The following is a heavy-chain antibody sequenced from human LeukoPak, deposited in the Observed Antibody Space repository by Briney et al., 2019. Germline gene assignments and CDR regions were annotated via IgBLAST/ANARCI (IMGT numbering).Heavy chain of an antibody. J-gene: IGHJ3*02. Sequence: SETLSLTCAVSGGSISSGGYSWSWIRQPPGKGLEWIGYIYHSGSTYYNPSLKSRVTISVDRSRNQFSLKLSSVTAADTAVYYCARDSTMVRGVTIVGAFDIWGQGTMVTVSS. CDR1: GGSISSGGYS. CDR3: ARDSTMVRGVTIVGAFDI. D-gene: IGHD3-10*01. CDR2: IYHSGST. V-gene: IGHV4-30-2*01.